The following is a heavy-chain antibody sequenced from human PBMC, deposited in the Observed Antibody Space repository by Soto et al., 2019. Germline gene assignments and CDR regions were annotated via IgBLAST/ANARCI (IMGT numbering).Heavy chain of an antibody. J-gene: IGHJ4*02. CDR3: ARDKITGILDY. CDR1: GGSFSGYY. V-gene: IGHV4-34*01. Sequence: SETLSLTCAVYGGSFSGYYWTWIRQPPGAGLEWIGEINHSGSTNYNPSLKSRVTISVDTSKNQFSLKLTSLTAADTAVYYCARDKITGILDYWGQGTLVTVSS. CDR2: INHSGST. D-gene: IGHD1-20*01.